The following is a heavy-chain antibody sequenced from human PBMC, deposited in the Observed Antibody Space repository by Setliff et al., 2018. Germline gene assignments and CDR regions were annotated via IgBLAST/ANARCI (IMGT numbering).Heavy chain of an antibody. V-gene: IGHV3-30*02. CDR2: TRLDGNSK. J-gene: IGHJ4*02. Sequence: PGGSLRLSCATSGFTFSSYAMSWVRQAPGKGLEWVAFTRLDGNSKYYADSVKGRFTISRDNSKNTLYLQMSSLRAEDSAIYYCAKDAYDSSGYGGHYFDYWGQGALVTVSS. CDR1: GFTFSSYA. CDR3: AKDAYDSSGYGGHYFDY. D-gene: IGHD3-22*01.